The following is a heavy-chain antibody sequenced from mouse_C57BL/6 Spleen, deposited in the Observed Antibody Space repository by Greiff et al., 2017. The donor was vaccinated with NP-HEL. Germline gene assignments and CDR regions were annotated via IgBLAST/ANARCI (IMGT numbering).Heavy chain of an antibody. V-gene: IGHV1-47*01. J-gene: IGHJ2*01. CDR3: ARMGAGKLLHGFDY. Sequence: QVHVKQSGAELVKPGASVKMSCKASGYTFTTYPIEWMKQNHGKSLEWIGNFHPYNDDTKYNEKFKGKATLTVEKSSSTVYLELSRLTSDDSAVYYCARMGAGKLLHGFDYWGQGTTLTVSS. CDR2: FHPYNDDT. CDR1: GYTFTTYP. D-gene: IGHD2-12*01.